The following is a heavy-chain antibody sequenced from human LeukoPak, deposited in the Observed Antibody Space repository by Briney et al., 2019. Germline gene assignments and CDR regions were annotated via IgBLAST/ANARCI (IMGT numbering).Heavy chain of an antibody. CDR3: ARMSITMIVVVRDFDY. V-gene: IGHV1-18*01. CDR2: ISAYNGNT. Sequence: GASVKVSCKASGCTFTSYGISWVRQAPGQGLEWMGWISAYNGNTNYAQKLQGRVTMTTDTSTSTAYMELRSLRSDDTVVYYCARMSITMIVVVRDFDYWGQGTLVTVSS. CDR1: GCTFTSYG. D-gene: IGHD3-22*01. J-gene: IGHJ4*02.